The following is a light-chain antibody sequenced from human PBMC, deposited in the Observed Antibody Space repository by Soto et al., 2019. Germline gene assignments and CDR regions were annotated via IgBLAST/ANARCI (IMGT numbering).Light chain of an antibody. CDR2: EVS. V-gene: IGLV2-8*01. CDR1: SSDVGGYNH. CDR3: GSYAGNGLWV. Sequence: QSALTQPPSASGSPGQSVTISCTGTSSDVGGYNHVSWYLHHPDKAPKLMISEVSKRPSGVPDRFSGSKSGNTASLTVSGLQAEDEADYYCGSYAGNGLWVFGGGTKVTVL. J-gene: IGLJ3*02.